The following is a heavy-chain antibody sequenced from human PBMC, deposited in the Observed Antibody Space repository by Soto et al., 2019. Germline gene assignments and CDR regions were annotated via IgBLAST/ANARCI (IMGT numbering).Heavy chain of an antibody. D-gene: IGHD2-15*01. V-gene: IGHV1-18*01. CDR2: ISAYNGNT. Sequence: ASVKVSCKASGYTFTSYGISWVRQAPGQGLEWMGWISAYNGNTNYAQKLQGRVTMTTDTSTSTAYMELRSLRSDDTAVYYCARELGYCSGGSCYSGWFDPWGQGTLVTVSS. CDR1: GYTFTSYG. J-gene: IGHJ5*02. CDR3: ARELGYCSGGSCYSGWFDP.